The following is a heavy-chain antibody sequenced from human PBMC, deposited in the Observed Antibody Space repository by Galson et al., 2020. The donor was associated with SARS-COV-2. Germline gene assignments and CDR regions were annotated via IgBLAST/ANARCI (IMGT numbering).Heavy chain of an antibody. J-gene: IGHJ3*02. CDR2: INWNGGST. CDR3: ASGYYGSGSYLAFDI. Sequence: LSLTCAASGFTFDDSGISWLRQAPGKGLEWVAGINWNGGSTGYADSVKGRFTISRDNAKNSLYLQMNSLRAEDTALYHCASGYYGSGSYLAFDIWGQGTMVTVSA. V-gene: IGHV3-20*01. CDR1: GFTFDDSG. D-gene: IGHD3-10*01.